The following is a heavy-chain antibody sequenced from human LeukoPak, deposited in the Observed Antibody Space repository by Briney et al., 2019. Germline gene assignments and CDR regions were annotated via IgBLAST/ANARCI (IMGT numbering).Heavy chain of an antibody. CDR3: ARGIYGDPVDFDY. D-gene: IGHD4-17*01. CDR2: IYNDGTNT. Sequence: GGSLRLSCTASGFTFSSFYMHWVRQVPGKGLVWVSRIYNDGTNTKYAGFVEGRFTISRDNAKNTLYLQMNSLRVEDTGVYYCARGIYGDPVDFDYWGQGILVTVSS. J-gene: IGHJ4*02. V-gene: IGHV3-74*03. CDR1: GFTFSSFY.